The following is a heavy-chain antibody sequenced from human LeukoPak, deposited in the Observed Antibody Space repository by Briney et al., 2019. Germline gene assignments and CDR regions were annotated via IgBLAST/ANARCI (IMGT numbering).Heavy chain of an antibody. CDR2: IYYSGST. J-gene: IGHJ4*02. CDR1: GGSISSYY. V-gene: IGHV4-59*12. CDR3: ARVSVAYGGRYFDY. D-gene: IGHD4-23*01. Sequence: SETLSLTCTVSGGSISSYYWSWLRQPPGKGPEWLGYIYYSGSTNYNPSLKSRVTISVDTSKNQFSLKLSSVTAADTAVYYCARVSVAYGGRYFDYWGQGALVTVSS.